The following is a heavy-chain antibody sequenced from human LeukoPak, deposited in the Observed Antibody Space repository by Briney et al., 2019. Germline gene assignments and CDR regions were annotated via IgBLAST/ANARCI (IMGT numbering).Heavy chain of an antibody. J-gene: IGHJ5*02. CDR3: ARSPIRFGELSGWFDP. CDR2: IYYSGST. CDR1: GGSISSSSYY. D-gene: IGHD3-10*01. Sequence: SETLSLTCTVSGGSISSSSYYWGWIRQPPGKGLEWIGSIYYSGSTYYNPSLKSRVTMSVDTSKNQFSLKLSSVTAADTAVYYCARSPIRFGELSGWFDPWGQGTLVTVSS. V-gene: IGHV4-39*07.